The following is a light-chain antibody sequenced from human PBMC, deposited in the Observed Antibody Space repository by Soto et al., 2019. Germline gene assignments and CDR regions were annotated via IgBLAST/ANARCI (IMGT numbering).Light chain of an antibody. V-gene: IGKV3-20*01. J-gene: IGKJ4*02. CDR3: QQYGSSLAT. CDR1: QSVSSSY. CDR2: GAS. Sequence: EIVLTQSPGTLSLSPGERATLSCRASQSVSSSYLAWYQQKPGQAPRLLIYGASSRATGIPDRFSGSGSGTDFTLTISRLEPEEFAVYYCQQYGSSLATFGGGTKVEIK.